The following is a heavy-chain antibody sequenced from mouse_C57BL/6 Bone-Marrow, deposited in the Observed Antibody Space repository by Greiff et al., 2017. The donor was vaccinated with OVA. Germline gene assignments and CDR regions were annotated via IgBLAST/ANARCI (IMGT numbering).Heavy chain of an antibody. CDR3: TTSYYYGSSDY. Sequence: EVQGVESGAELVRPGASVKLSCTASGFNIKDDYMHWVKQRPEQGLEWIGWIDPENGDTEYASKFQGKATITADTSSNTAYLQLSSLTSEDTAVYYCTTSYYYGSSDYWGQGTTLTVSS. V-gene: IGHV14-4*01. D-gene: IGHD1-1*01. J-gene: IGHJ2*01. CDR1: GFNIKDDY. CDR2: IDPENGDT.